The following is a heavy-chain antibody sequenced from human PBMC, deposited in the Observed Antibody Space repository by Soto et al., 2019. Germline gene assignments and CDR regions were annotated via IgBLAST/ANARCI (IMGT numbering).Heavy chain of an antibody. V-gene: IGHV1-18*01. Sequence: GASVKVSCKASGYTFTSYGISWVRQAPGQGLEWMGWISAYNGNTNYAQKLQGRVTMTTDTSTSTAYMELRSLRSDDTAVYYCARDLQNYYYDSSGYYDYWGQGTLVTVSS. D-gene: IGHD3-22*01. CDR3: ARDLQNYYYDSSGYYDY. CDR1: GYTFTSYG. CDR2: ISAYNGNT. J-gene: IGHJ4*02.